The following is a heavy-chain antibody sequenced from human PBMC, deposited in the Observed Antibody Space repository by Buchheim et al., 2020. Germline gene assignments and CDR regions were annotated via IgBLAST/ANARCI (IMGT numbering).Heavy chain of an antibody. CDR2: INHSGST. CDR1: GGSFSGYY. D-gene: IGHD3-3*01. Sequence: QVQLQQWGAGLLKPSETLSLTCAVYGGSFSGYYWSWIRQPPGKGLEWIGEINHSGSTNYNPSLKSRVPISVDTSKNQFSLKLSSVTDADTAVYYWARSAYDFWSGYLTTPDKYYFDYWGQGTL. CDR3: ARSAYDFWSGYLTTPDKYYFDY. V-gene: IGHV4-34*01. J-gene: IGHJ4*02.